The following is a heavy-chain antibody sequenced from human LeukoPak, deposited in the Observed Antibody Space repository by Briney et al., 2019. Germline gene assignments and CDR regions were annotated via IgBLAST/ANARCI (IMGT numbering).Heavy chain of an antibody. D-gene: IGHD3-22*01. CDR3: ARVSRGPHPYYYDSSGYMDY. V-gene: IGHV3-53*01. Sequence: GGSLRLSCAASGFTVSSNYMSWVRQAPGKGLEWVSVIYSGGSTHYADSVKGRFTISRDNSKNTLYLQMNSLRAEDTAVYYCARVSRGPHPYYYDSSGYMDYWGQGILVTVSS. CDR2: IYSGGST. CDR1: GFTVSSNY. J-gene: IGHJ4*02.